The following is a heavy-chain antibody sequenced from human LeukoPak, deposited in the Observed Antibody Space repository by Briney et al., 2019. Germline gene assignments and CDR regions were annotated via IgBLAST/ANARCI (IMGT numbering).Heavy chain of an antibody. CDR1: GFTFSSYW. D-gene: IGHD2/OR15-2a*01. J-gene: IGHJ6*03. V-gene: IGHV3-7*01. Sequence: GGSLRLSCAASGFTFSSYWMSWVRQAPGKGLEWVANIKQDGSEKYYVDSVKGRFTISRGNAKNSLYLQMNSLRAEDTAVYYCARDRSTRFYYYYYYMDVWGKGTTVTVSS. CDR3: ARDRSTRFYYYYYYMDV. CDR2: IKQDGSEK.